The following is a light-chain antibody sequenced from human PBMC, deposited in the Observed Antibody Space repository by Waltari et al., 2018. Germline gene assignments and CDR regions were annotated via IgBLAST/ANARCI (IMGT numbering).Light chain of an antibody. Sequence: QLVVTQSPSASASLGASVKLTCTLSSGHSSNIIAWLQQQPEKGPRYLMKVNSDGSDSRGDEMPDRFSGASSGAERYLTISSLQAEDEADYYCQTGGHGTWVFGGGTKLTVL. V-gene: IGLV4-69*01. CDR3: QTGGHGTWV. J-gene: IGLJ3*02. CDR2: VNSDGSD. CDR1: SGHSSNI.